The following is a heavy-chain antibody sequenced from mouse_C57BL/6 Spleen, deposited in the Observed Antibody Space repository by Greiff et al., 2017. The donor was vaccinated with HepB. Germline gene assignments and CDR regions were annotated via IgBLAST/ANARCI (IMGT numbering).Heavy chain of an antibody. CDR1: GYTFTSYW. V-gene: IGHV1-55*01. D-gene: IGHD2-4*01. CDR2: IYPGSGST. J-gene: IGHJ1*03. CDR3: ARGGIYYDYDWYFDV. Sequence: QVQLQQSGAELVKPGASVKMSCKASGYTFTSYWITWVKQRPGQGLEWIGDIYPGSGSTNYNEKFKSKATLTVDTSSSTAYMQLSSLTSEDSAVYYCARGGIYYDYDWYFDVWGTGTTVTVSS.